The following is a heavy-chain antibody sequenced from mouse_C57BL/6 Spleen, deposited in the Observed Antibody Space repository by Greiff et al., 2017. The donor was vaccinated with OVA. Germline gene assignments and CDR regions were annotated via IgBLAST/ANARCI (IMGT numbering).Heavy chain of an antibody. CDR3: ANYYGSSYVGFAY. V-gene: IGHV1-50*01. Sequence: VQLQQPGAELVKPGASVKLSCKASGYTFTSYWMQWVKQRPGQGLEWIGEIDPSDSYTNYNQKFKGKATLTVDTSSSTAYMQLSSLTSEDSAVYYCANYYGSSYVGFAYWGQGTLVTVSA. D-gene: IGHD1-1*01. CDR2: IDPSDSYT. J-gene: IGHJ3*01. CDR1: GYTFTSYW.